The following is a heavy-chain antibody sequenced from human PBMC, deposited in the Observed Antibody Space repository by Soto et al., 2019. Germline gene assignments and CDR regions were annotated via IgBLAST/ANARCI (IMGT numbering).Heavy chain of an antibody. CDR1: GFTFSSYG. V-gene: IGHV3-33*01. D-gene: IGHD2-15*01. CDR3: ARPPSGCSFPRFHYYYYGMDV. J-gene: IGHJ6*02. CDR2: IWYDGSNK. Sequence: GGSLRLSCAASGFTFSSYGMHWVRQAPGKGLEWVAVIWYDGSNKYYADSVKGRFTISRDNSKNTLYLQMNSLRAEDTAVYYCARPPSGCSFPRFHYYYYGMDVWGHGTTVTVSS.